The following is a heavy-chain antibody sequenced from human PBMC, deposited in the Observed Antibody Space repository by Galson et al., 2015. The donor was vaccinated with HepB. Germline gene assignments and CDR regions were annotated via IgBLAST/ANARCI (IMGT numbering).Heavy chain of an antibody. J-gene: IGHJ4*02. CDR2: IYSSGST. D-gene: IGHD3-10*01. CDR1: GGSISSYY. Sequence: SETLSLTCTVSGGSISSYYWSWIRQPPGKGLEWIGYIYSSGSTNYNPSLKSRVTISVDTSKNQFSLKLSSVTAADTAVYYCARINSDIYGSGSYYPDYWGQGTLVTVSS. V-gene: IGHV4-59*08. CDR3: ARINSDIYGSGSYYPDY.